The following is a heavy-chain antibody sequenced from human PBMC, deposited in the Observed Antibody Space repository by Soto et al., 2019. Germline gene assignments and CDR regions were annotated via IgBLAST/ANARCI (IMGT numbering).Heavy chain of an antibody. V-gene: IGHV3-30*18. CDR2: ISYDGSNK. D-gene: IGHD4-17*01. J-gene: IGHJ6*03. CDR1: GFTFSSYG. CDR3: AKVIDYGDYDPYMDV. Sequence: PGGSLRLSCAASGFTFSSYGMHWVRQAPGKGLEWVAVISYDGSNKYYADSVKGRFTISRDNSKNTLYLQMNSLRAEDTAVYYCAKVIDYGDYDPYMDVXGKGTTVTVSS.